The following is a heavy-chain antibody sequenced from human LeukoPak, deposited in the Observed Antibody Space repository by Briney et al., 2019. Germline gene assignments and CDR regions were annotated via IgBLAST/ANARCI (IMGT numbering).Heavy chain of an antibody. CDR1: GFTFSSYA. V-gene: IGHV3-30-3*01. CDR3: ASTPAQSGYYYFVDY. CDR2: ISYDGSNK. D-gene: IGHD3-22*01. J-gene: IGHJ4*02. Sequence: GGSLRLSCAASGFTFSSYAMHWVRQAPGKGLEWVAVISYDGSNKYYADSVRGRFTISRDNAKNSLYLQMNSLRAEDTAVYYCASTPAQSGYYYFVDYWGQGTLVTVSS.